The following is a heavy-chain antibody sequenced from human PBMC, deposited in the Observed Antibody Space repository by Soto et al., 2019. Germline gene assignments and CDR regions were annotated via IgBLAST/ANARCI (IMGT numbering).Heavy chain of an antibody. V-gene: IGHV1-8*01. CDR2: MNPNSGNT. Sequence: EASVKVSCKASGYTFTSYDINWVRQATGQGLEWMGWMNPNSGNTGYAQKFQGRVTMTRNTSISTAYMELSSLRSEDTAVYYCARYGSGSLYQHYMDVLGKGTTVTGSS. CDR1: GYTFTSYD. D-gene: IGHD3-10*01. J-gene: IGHJ6*03. CDR3: ARYGSGSLYQHYMDV.